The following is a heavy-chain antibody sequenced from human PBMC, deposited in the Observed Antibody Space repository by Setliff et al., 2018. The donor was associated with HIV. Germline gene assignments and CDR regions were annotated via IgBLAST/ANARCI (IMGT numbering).Heavy chain of an antibody. CDR2: IYYSGST. CDR1: GGSISSHY. CDR3: AMTTVTTWGGGDEGYFEL. J-gene: IGHJ2*01. Sequence: PSETLSLTCTVSGGSISSHYWSWIRQPPGKGLEWIGYIYYSGSTNYNPSLKSRVTISVDTSKNQFSLKLSSVTAADTAGYYCAMTTVTTWGGGDEGYFELWGRGTLVTVSS. D-gene: IGHD4-17*01. V-gene: IGHV4-59*11.